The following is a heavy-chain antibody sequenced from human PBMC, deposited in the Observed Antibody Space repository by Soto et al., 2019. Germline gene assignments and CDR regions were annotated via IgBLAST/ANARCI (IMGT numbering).Heavy chain of an antibody. D-gene: IGHD2-15*01. CDR1: GFTFSSYA. CDR3: AKEGGVVAATFFDY. CDR2: ISGSGGST. Sequence: GGSLRLSCAASGFTFSSYAMSWVRQAPGKGLEWVSAISGSGGSTYYADTVKGRFTISRENSKNTLYLQMTSLRAEDTAVYYCAKEGGVVAATFFDYWGQGTLVTVSS. V-gene: IGHV3-23*01. J-gene: IGHJ4*02.